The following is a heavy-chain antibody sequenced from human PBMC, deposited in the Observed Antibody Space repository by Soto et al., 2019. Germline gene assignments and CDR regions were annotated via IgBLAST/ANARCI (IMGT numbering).Heavy chain of an antibody. J-gene: IGHJ4*02. CDR3: AQERGWGVVSPSHDY. V-gene: IGHV3-23*01. CDR1: GFTFRNLV. Sequence: EVQLLESGGGMVQPGGSLRVSFAASGFTFRNLVMSWVRQAPGKGLEWVSAIRATGGETFYADSVKGRFTISRDNYKNTLYLQMNSLRDEDTALYFCAQERGWGVVSPSHDYWGQGTLVTVSS. CDR2: IRATGGET. D-gene: IGHD2-21*01.